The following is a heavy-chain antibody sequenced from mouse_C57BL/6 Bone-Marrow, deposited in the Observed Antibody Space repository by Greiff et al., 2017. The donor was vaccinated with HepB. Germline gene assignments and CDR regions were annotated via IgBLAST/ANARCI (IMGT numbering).Heavy chain of an antibody. CDR2: IWTGGGT. CDR3: ARRGFDYYGSYYFDY. Sequence: VKLVESGPGLVAPSQSLSITCTVSGFSLTSYAISWVRQPPGKGLEWLGVIWTGGGTNYNSALKSRLSISKDKSKSQVFLKMNSLQTDDTARYYCARRGFDYYGSYYFDYWGQGTTLTVSS. D-gene: IGHD1-1*01. J-gene: IGHJ2*01. V-gene: IGHV2-9-1*01. CDR1: GFSLTSYA.